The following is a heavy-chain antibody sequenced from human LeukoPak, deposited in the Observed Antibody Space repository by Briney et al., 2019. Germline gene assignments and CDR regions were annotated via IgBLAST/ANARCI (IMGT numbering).Heavy chain of an antibody. D-gene: IGHD6-13*01. V-gene: IGHV1-18*01. CDR2: ISAYNGNT. J-gene: IGHJ5*02. CDR3: ARELVHNWFDP. Sequence: ASVKVSCKASGYTFTSYGISWVRQAPGQGLEWMGWISAYNGNTNSAQKLQGRVTLTTDTSTSTAYMELRSLRSDDTAVYYCARELVHNWFDPWGQGTLVTVSS. CDR1: GYTFTSYG.